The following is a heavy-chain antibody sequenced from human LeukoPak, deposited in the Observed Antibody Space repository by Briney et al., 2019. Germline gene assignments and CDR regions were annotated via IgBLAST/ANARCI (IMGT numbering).Heavy chain of an antibody. CDR2: IYYSGST. CDR3: AREDPRGYRPPSYFDY. Sequence: KSGGSLRLSCVASGFTFSSRDWMTWIRQPPGKGLEWIGSIYYSGSTYYNPSLKSRVTISVDTSKNQFSLKLSSVTAADTAVYYCAREDPRGYRPPSYFDYWGQGTLVTVSS. J-gene: IGHJ4*02. V-gene: IGHV4-38-2*02. CDR1: GFTFSSRDW. D-gene: IGHD5-12*01.